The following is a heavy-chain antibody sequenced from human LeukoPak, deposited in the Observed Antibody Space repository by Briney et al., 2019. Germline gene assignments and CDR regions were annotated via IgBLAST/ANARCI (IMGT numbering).Heavy chain of an antibody. CDR3: AARSSYSSGWNFDY. D-gene: IGHD6-19*01. Sequence: SVKVSCKASGFTFTSSAVQWMRQARGQRLEWIGWIVVGSGNTNYAQKFQERVTITRDMSTSTAYMELSSLRSEDTAVYYCAARSSYSSGWNFDYWGQGTLVTVSS. CDR2: IVVGSGNT. V-gene: IGHV1-58*01. J-gene: IGHJ4*02. CDR1: GFTFTSSA.